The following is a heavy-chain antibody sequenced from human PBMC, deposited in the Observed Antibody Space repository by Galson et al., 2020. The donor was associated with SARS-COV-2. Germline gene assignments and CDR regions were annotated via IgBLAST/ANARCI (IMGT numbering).Heavy chain of an antibody. Sequence: QAGGSLRLSCAASGFTFSSYWMHWVRQAPGKGLVWVSRINSDGSSTSYADSVKGRFTISRDNAKNTLYLQMNSLRAEDTAVYYCARGLSITMIVVVNNYGMDVWGQGTTVTVSS. CDR2: INSDGSST. D-gene: IGHD3-22*01. CDR3: ARGLSITMIVVVNNYGMDV. V-gene: IGHV3-74*01. CDR1: GFTFSSYW. J-gene: IGHJ6*02.